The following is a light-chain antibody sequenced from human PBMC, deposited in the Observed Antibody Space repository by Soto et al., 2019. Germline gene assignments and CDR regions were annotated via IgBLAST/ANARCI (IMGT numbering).Light chain of an antibody. CDR3: SSYTTSYFYV. V-gene: IGLV2-14*01. CDR2: GVK. Sequence: QSVLTQPASVSGSPGQSITISCTGSGRDIGAYDYVSWYQQHPGKAPKLLIYGVKNRPSGVSYRFSASKSAFTASLTISGLQAEDEAHYYCSSYTTSYFYVFGTGTKVTV. CDR1: GRDIGAYDY. J-gene: IGLJ1*01.